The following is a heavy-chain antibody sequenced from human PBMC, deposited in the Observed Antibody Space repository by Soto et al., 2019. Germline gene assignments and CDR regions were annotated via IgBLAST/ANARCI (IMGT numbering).Heavy chain of an antibody. CDR1: GFTFSSYA. D-gene: IGHD3-22*01. CDR3: ANDHYDSSGPIHFPDAFDI. V-gene: IGHV3-23*01. Sequence: PGGSLRLSCAASGFTFSSYAMSWVRQAPGKGLEWVSAISGSGGSTYYADSVKGRFTISRDNSKNTLYLQMNSLRAEDTAVYYCANDHYDSSGPIHFPDAFDIWGQGTMVTVSS. J-gene: IGHJ3*02. CDR2: ISGSGGST.